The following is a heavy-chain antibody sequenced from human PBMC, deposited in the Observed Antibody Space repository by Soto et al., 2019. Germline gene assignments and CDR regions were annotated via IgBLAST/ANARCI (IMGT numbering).Heavy chain of an antibody. CDR1: GYSITSGYY. CDR3: GRHSRDDYSHGGSGIPDS. J-gene: IGHJ4*02. D-gene: IGHD4-4*01. V-gene: IGHV4-38-2*01. CDR2: IHHTGGT. Sequence: SETLSLTCAVSGYSITSGYYWGWIRQPPGKGLEWMGTIHHTGGTYYNPSLKSRVSMSIDTSKNQFSLELSSVTAADTAVYFCGRHSRDDYSHGGSGIPDSWGPGTLVTVSS.